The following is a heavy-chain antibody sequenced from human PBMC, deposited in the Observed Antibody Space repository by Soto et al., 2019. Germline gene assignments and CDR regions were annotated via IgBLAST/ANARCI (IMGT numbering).Heavy chain of an antibody. J-gene: IGHJ4*02. D-gene: IGHD7-27*01. Sequence: QVQLQESGPGLVKPSETLSLTCSVSGGSISNHYWSWIRQPPGQGLEWIGYIYYNGNTNYNPSLNSRVAMSVDTSRNQISLKLTTVTAADTAVYYCTRANWYSEYWGQGTLVTVSS. CDR2: IYYNGNT. CDR1: GGSISNHY. V-gene: IGHV4-59*11. CDR3: TRANWYSEY.